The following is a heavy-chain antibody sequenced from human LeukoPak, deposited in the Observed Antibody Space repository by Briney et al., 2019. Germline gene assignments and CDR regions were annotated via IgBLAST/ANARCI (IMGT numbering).Heavy chain of an antibody. D-gene: IGHD3-10*01. CDR3: ARGYGSGFDP. V-gene: IGHV1-8*01. Sequence: ASVKVSCKASGYTFTSYEINWVRQAIGQGLEWMGWMNPNTGFTGYVQKFQGRVTMTTSASTNTVYMELSSLTSDDTAVYYCARGYGSGFDPWGQGTLVTVSS. J-gene: IGHJ5*02. CDR2: MNPNTGFT. CDR1: GYTFTSYE.